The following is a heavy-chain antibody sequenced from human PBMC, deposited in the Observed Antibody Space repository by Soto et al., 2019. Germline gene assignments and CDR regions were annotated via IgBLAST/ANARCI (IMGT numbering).Heavy chain of an antibody. J-gene: IGHJ6*02. V-gene: IGHV3-48*02. CDR3: ARDLHYGMDV. Sequence: EVQLVESGGGLVVPGGSLRLSCAASGFSFGSFPMNWVRQAPGKGLEWLSYIGGSGGLIDYADSVEGRFTVSRDNAKNSLYLQMNNLTEDDTAVYYCARDLHYGMDVWGQGTTVTVS. CDR1: GFSFGSFP. CDR2: IGGSGGLI.